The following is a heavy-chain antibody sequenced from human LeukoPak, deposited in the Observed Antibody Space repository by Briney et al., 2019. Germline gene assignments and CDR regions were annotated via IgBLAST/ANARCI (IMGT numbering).Heavy chain of an antibody. CDR3: ARGGYDSSGYPEWAFDY. Sequence: ASVKVSCKASGYTFTSYYMHWVRQAPGQGLEWMGWINPNSGGTNYAQKFQGWVTMTRDTSISTAYMELSRLRSDDTAVYYCARGGYDSSGYPEWAFDYWGQGTLVTVSS. CDR1: GYTFTSYY. CDR2: INPNSGGT. V-gene: IGHV1-2*04. D-gene: IGHD3-22*01. J-gene: IGHJ4*02.